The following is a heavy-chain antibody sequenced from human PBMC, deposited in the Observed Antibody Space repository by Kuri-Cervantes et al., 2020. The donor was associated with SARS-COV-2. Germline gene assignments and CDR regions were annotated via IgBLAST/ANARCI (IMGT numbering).Heavy chain of an antibody. V-gene: IGHV3-74*01. CDR1: GFTFSSYW. CDR2: INSDGSST. D-gene: IGHD2-2*01. CDR3: ARGGDIVVVPAAIEFLRRFDP. J-gene: IGHJ5*02. Sequence: GGSLRLSCAASGFTFSSYWMHWVRQAPGKGLVWVSRINSDGSSTSYADSVKGRFTISRDNSKNTLYPQMNSLRAEDTAVYYCARGGDIVVVPAAIEFLRRFDPWGQGTLVTVSS.